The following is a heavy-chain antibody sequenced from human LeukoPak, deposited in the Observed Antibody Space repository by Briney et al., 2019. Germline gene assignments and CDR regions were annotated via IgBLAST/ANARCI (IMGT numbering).Heavy chain of an antibody. Sequence: GGSLRLSCAASGFTFSSYWMHWVRHAPGKGLVWVSSISSSSSYIYYADSVKGRFTISRDNAKNSLYLQMNSLRAEDTAVYYCARGRRRIAAAGATPPAPYFDYWGQGTLVTVSS. CDR3: ARGRRRIAAAGATPPAPYFDY. D-gene: IGHD6-13*01. J-gene: IGHJ4*02. CDR2: ISSSSSYI. V-gene: IGHV3-21*01. CDR1: GFTFSSYW.